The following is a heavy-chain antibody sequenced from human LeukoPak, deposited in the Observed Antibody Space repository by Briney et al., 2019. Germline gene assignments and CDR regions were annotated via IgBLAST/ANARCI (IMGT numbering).Heavy chain of an antibody. CDR1: GGSINSGGYY. V-gene: IGHV4-30-2*01. D-gene: IGHD2-21*01. Sequence: KSSETLSLTCTVSGGSINSGGYYWSWIRQPPGKGLEWIGYIFQSETTYYNPSLKSRVTISVDSSKNQFSLRLTSVTAADTAVYYCARSDYCGGDCYVSHWGQGTLVTVSS. J-gene: IGHJ1*01. CDR2: IFQSETT. CDR3: ARSDYCGGDCYVSH.